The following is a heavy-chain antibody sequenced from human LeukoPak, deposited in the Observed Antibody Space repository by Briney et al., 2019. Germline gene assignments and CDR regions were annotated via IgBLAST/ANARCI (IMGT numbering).Heavy chain of an antibody. D-gene: IGHD3-10*01. V-gene: IGHV1-69*13. Sequence: GASVKVSCKASGGTFSSYAISWVRQAPGQGPEWMGGIIPIFGTANYAQKFQGRVTITADESTSTAYMELSSLRSEDTAVYYCARDSDLARYSVSGEYYMDVWGKGTTVTVSS. CDR1: GGTFSSYA. CDR3: ARDSDLARYSVSGEYYMDV. CDR2: IIPIFGTA. J-gene: IGHJ6*03.